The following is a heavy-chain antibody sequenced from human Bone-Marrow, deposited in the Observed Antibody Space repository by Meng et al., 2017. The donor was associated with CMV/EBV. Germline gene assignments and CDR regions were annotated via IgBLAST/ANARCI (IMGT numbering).Heavy chain of an antibody. CDR3: ETPESAIASTRASIYKFDY. CDR2: FDPENGKS. CDR1: GYSLTELS. D-gene: IGHD5-24*01. V-gene: IGHV1-24*01. Sequence: ASVKVSCKVSGYSLTELSMHWVRQAPGKGLEWMASFDPENGKSVYAQRFQDRGTMTEDTSTDTAYMELSSLRYEDTVIYYCETPESAIASTRASIYKFDYWGQGTLVTVSS. J-gene: IGHJ4*02.